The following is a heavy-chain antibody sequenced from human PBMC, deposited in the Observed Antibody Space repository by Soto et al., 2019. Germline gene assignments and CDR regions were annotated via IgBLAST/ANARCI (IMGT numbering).Heavy chain of an antibody. J-gene: IGHJ4*02. V-gene: IGHV4-59*12. D-gene: IGHD1-26*01. CDR2: IYYSGST. Sequence: QVQLQESGPGLVKPSETLSLTCTVSGGSISSYYWSWIRQPPGKGLEWIGYIYYSGSTNYNPSLKSGVTISVDTSKDQFALKLSSVTAADTAVYYCARLWGAVFDYWGQGTLVTVSS. CDR3: ARLWGAVFDY. CDR1: GGSISSYY.